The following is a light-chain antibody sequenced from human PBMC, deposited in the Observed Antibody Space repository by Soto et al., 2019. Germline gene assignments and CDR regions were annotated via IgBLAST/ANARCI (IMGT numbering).Light chain of an antibody. CDR2: GAS. V-gene: IGKV3-15*01. CDR1: QSIGSK. CDR3: QQDNDWFRLT. J-gene: IGKJ5*01. Sequence: EIVLTQSPATLSVSPGDTAKLSCRASQSIGSKLGWYQQRPGQAPRLLIYGASNRATGIPARFSGSGSGTEFTLTLSSLQSEDLAVYYCQQDNDWFRLTFAQGTRLEIK.